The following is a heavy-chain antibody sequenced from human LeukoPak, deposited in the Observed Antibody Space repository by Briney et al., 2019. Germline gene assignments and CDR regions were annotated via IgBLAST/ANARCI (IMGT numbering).Heavy chain of an antibody. V-gene: IGHV4-59*13. CDR1: GGSISSYY. CDR2: IYYSGST. CDR3: ARESLPNPSYYYYYGMDV. Sequence: PSETLSLTCTVSGGSISSYYWSWIRQPPGKGLEWIGYIYYSGSTNYNPSLKSRVTISVDTSKNQFSLKLSSVTAADTAVYYCARESLPNPSYYYYYGMDVWGQGTTVTVSS. D-gene: IGHD1-14*01. J-gene: IGHJ6*02.